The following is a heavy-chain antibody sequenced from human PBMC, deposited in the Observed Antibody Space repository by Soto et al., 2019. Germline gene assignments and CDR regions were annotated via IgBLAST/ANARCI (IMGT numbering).Heavy chain of an antibody. V-gene: IGHV3-23*01. Sequence: VGSLRLSCAASGFTFSSYAMSWVRQAPGKGLEWVSAISGSGGSTYYADSVKGRFTISRDNSKNTLYLQMNSLRAEDTAVYYCAGKTVTYYYDRSGSNSGYWGQGTLVTVSS. CDR1: GFTFSSYA. CDR3: AGKTVTYYYDRSGSNSGY. D-gene: IGHD3-22*01. J-gene: IGHJ4*02. CDR2: ISGSGGST.